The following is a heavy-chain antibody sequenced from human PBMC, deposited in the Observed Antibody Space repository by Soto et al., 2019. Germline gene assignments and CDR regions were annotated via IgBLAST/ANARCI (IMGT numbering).Heavy chain of an antibody. V-gene: IGHV1-69*12. CDR3: ARIGTLDWIDDY. CDR2: IIPMYGTT. Sequence: QVQRVQSGAEVKKPGSSVRVSCKASGGTFRSYVTSWVRQAPGQGLEWLGGIIPMYGTTYYAQTFQGRVTISADEATSTAFMELSSLRSEDTAVYYCARIGTLDWIDDYWGQGTLVTVSS. J-gene: IGHJ4*02. D-gene: IGHD1-1*01. CDR1: GGTFRSYV.